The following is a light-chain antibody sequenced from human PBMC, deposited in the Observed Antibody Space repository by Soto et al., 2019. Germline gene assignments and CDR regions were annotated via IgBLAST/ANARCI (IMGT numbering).Light chain of an antibody. CDR3: QQRSTWPPWT. J-gene: IGKJ1*01. V-gene: IGKV3-11*01. CDR1: QSVSSY. Sequence: EIVLTQSPATLSLSPGERATLSCRASQSVSSYLAWYQQKPGQAPRLLIYDASNRATGIPARFSGSGSGTDCTLTISSLEPEDFAVYYWQQRSTWPPWTFGQGTKVEIK. CDR2: DAS.